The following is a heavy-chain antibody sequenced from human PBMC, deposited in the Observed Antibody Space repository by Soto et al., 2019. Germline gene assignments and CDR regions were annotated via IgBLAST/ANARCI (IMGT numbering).Heavy chain of an antibody. CDR2: IYYSGST. D-gene: IGHD2-15*01. Sequence: SETLSLTCTVSGGSISSGDYYWSWIRQPPGKGLEWIGYIYYSGSTNYNPSLKSRVTISVDTSKNQFSLKLSSVTAAGTAVYYCARVRGRLLRFDPWGQGTLVTVSS. J-gene: IGHJ5*02. CDR1: GGSISSGDYY. CDR3: ARVRGRLLRFDP. V-gene: IGHV4-30-4*01.